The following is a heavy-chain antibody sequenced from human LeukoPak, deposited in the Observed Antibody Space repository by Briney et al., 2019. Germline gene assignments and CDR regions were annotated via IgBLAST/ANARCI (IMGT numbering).Heavy chain of an antibody. J-gene: IGHJ4*02. D-gene: IGHD3-16*01. Sequence: GGSLRLSCAASGFTFSSYAMRWVRQAPGKGLEWVSGISGSGGSTYYADSVKGRFTISRDTSKNTLYLQMNSLRAEDTALYYCAKQFGQVEYWGQGTLVTVSP. V-gene: IGHV3-23*01. CDR1: GFTFSSYA. CDR2: ISGSGGST. CDR3: AKQFGQVEY.